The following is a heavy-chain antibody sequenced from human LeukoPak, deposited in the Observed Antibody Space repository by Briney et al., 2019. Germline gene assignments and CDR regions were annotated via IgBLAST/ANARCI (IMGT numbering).Heavy chain of an antibody. Sequence: GGSLRLSCAASGFTFSNYAMSWVRQTPGKGLEWGSAISGSGGSTYYADSVKGRFTIARDNSKNTLYLQMNSLRAEDTALYYCAKDPLRYYDSPGENWFDPWGQGTLVTVSS. CDR3: AKDPLRYYDSPGENWFDP. CDR1: GFTFSNYA. V-gene: IGHV3-23*01. CDR2: ISGSGGST. D-gene: IGHD3-22*01. J-gene: IGHJ5*02.